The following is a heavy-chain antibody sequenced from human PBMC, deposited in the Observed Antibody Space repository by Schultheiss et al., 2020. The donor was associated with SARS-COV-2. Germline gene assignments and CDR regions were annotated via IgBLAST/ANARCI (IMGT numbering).Heavy chain of an antibody. CDR3: ARDKGAVTTLAFDI. V-gene: IGHV3-23*01. CDR1: GFTFSSYS. CDR2: ISGSGGST. J-gene: IGHJ3*02. Sequence: GGSLRLSCAASGFTFSSYSMNWVRQAPGKGLEWVSAISGSGGSTYYADSVKGRFTISRDNSKNTLYLQMNSLRAEDTAVYYCARDKGAVTTLAFDIWGQGTMVTVSS. D-gene: IGHD4-17*01.